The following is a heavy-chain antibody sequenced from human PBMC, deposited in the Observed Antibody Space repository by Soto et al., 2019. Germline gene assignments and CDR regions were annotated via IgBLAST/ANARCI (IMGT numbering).Heavy chain of an antibody. CDR2: ISWDSGKI. V-gene: IGHV3-9*01. CDR3: AQDHNARHAESESTWFET. CDR1: GFSIDDFA. Sequence: GGSLRLSCAASGFSIDDFAMHWVRQAPGKGLEWVSSISWDSGKIGYADSVTGRFSVSRDNAKNSLFLQMSSLKPEDTAFYFSAQDHNARHAESESTWFETWGQGTLVTVSS. D-gene: IGHD1-20*01. J-gene: IGHJ5*02.